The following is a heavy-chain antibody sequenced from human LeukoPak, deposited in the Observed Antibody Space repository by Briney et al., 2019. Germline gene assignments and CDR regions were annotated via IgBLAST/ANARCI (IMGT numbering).Heavy chain of an antibody. V-gene: IGHV3-30-3*01. CDR2: ISYDGSNK. CDR1: GFTFSSYA. Sequence: GGSLRLSCAAFGFTFSSYAMHWVRQAPGKGLEWVAVISYDGSNKYYADSVKGRFTISRDNSKNTLHLQMNSLRAEDTAVYYCARGFYYDSSGYSDYWGQGTLVTVSS. J-gene: IGHJ4*02. CDR3: ARGFYYDSSGYSDY. D-gene: IGHD3-22*01.